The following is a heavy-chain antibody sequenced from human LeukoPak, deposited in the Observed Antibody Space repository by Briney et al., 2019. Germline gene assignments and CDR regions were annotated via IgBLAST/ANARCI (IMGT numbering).Heavy chain of an antibody. CDR2: FDPEDGET. D-gene: IGHD3-16*02. CDR1: GYTLTELS. CDR3: ATDPAMITFGGVIAELDT. Sequence: ASVTVSCKVSGYTLTELSMHWVRQAPGKGLEWMGGFDPEDGETIYAQKFQGRVTMTEDTSTDTAYMELSSLRSEDTAVYYCATDPAMITFGGVIAELDTWGQGTLVTVSS. V-gene: IGHV1-24*01. J-gene: IGHJ4*02.